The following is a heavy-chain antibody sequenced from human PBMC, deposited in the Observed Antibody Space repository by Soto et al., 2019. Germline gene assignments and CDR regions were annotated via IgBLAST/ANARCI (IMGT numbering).Heavy chain of an antibody. CDR3: ARDSPSCTSTSCLFDR. V-gene: IGHV3-48*02. J-gene: IGHJ4*02. D-gene: IGHD2-2*01. CDR1: GFTFSSYS. CDR2: ISSSSSTI. Sequence: GGSLRLSCAASGFTFSSYSMNWVRQAPGKGLEWVSYISSSSSTIYYADSVKGRFTISRDNAKNSLYLQMNSLRDEDTAVYFCARDSPSCTSTSCLFDRWGQGTLVTVSS.